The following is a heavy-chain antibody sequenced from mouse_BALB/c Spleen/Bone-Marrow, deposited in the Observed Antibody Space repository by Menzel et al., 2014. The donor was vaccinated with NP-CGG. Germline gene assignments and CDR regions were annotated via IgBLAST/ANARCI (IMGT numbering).Heavy chain of an antibody. V-gene: IGHV2-2*02. CDR2: IWSGGST. D-gene: IGHD2-14*01. Sequence: VKLVESGPGLVQPSQSLSITCTVSGFSLTSYGVHWVRQSPGKGLEWLGVIWSGGSTDYNAAFISRLSISKDNSKSXVSLKITSLQANATAIYYGARRRNRYDAVDYWGQGPSATVSS. CDR3: ARRRNRYDAVDY. CDR1: GFSLTSYG. J-gene: IGHJ4*01.